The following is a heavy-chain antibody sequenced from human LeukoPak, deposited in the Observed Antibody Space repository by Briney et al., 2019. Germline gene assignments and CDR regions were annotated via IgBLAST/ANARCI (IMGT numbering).Heavy chain of an antibody. J-gene: IGHJ4*02. D-gene: IGHD1-26*01. V-gene: IGHV4-34*01. CDR1: GGSFSGYY. Sequence: KPSETLSLTCAVYGGSFSGYYWSWIRQPPGKGLEWIGEINHSGSTNYNPSLKSRVTISVDTSKNQFSLKLSSVTAADTAVYYCSETGSEGIDYWGQGTLVTVSS. CDR3: SETGSEGIDY. CDR2: INHSGST.